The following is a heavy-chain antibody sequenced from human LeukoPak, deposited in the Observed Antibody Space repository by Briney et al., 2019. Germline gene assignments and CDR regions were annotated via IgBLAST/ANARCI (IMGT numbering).Heavy chain of an antibody. CDR3: ARLDYSDYYYYYYMDV. J-gene: IGHJ6*03. V-gene: IGHV4-39*01. Sequence: SETLSLTCTVSGGSISSSSYYWGWIRQPPGKGLEWIGSIYYSGSTHYNPSLKSRVTISVDTSKNQFSLKLSSVTAADTAVYYCARLDYSDYYYYYYMDVWGKGTTVTVSS. CDR2: IYYSGST. CDR1: GGSISSSSYY. D-gene: IGHD4-11*01.